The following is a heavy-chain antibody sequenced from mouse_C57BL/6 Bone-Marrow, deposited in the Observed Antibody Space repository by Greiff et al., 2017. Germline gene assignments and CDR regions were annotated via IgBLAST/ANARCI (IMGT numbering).Heavy chain of an antibody. Sequence: VQLVESGPGLVQPSQSLSITCTVSGFSLTSYGVHWVRQSPGKGLEWLGVIWSGGSTDYNAAIISRLSISKDNSKSQVFCKMNSLQADDTAIYYCARMGRYSWFAYWGQGTLVTVSA. J-gene: IGHJ3*01. V-gene: IGHV2-2*01. D-gene: IGHD2-12*01. CDR2: IWSGGST. CDR1: GFSLTSYG. CDR3: ARMGRYSWFAY.